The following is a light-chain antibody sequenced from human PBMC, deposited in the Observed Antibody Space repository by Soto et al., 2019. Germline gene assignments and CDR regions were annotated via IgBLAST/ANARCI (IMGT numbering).Light chain of an antibody. CDR2: EVS. J-gene: IGLJ3*02. Sequence: QSALTQPASVSGSPGQSITISCTGTSRDVGLYNLVSWYQQLPGKAPKLIIYEVSERPSGISDRFSGSKSGNTASLTISGLQDGDEADYYSCSYVGSSILMFGGGTKLTVL. CDR1: SRDVGLYNL. CDR3: CSYVGSSILM. V-gene: IGLV2-23*02.